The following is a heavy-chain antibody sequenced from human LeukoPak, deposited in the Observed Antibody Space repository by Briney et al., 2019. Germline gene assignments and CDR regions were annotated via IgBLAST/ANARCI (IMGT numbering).Heavy chain of an antibody. CDR3: ATKGPRRGYFDY. J-gene: IGHJ4*02. Sequence: SETLSLTCTVSGGSVSSDSYYWSWIRQPPGKGLEWIGYIYYTGSTNYNPSLKSRVTISVNMSKNQFSLKLTSVTAADTAVYYCATKGPRRGYFDYWGQGTLVAVSS. V-gene: IGHV4-61*01. CDR1: GGSVSSDSYY. CDR2: IYYTGST.